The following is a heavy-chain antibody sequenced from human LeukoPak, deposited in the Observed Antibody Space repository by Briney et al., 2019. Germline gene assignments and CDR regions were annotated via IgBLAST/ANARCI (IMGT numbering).Heavy chain of an antibody. CDR1: GGSISSYY. Sequence: KPSETLSLTCTVSGGSISSYYWSWIRQPPGKGLEWIGYIYYSGSTNYNPSLKSRVTISVDTSKNQFSLKLSSVTAADTAVYYCASMLLLWFGVPGNFQHWGQGTLVTVSS. V-gene: IGHV4-59*08. J-gene: IGHJ1*01. CDR3: ASMLLLWFGVPGNFQH. CDR2: IYYSGST. D-gene: IGHD3-10*01.